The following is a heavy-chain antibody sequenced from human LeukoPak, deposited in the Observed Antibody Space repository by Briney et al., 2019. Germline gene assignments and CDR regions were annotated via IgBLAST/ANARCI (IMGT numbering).Heavy chain of an antibody. J-gene: IGHJ1*01. CDR3: ARVGAAAGYTIEHFQH. V-gene: IGHV4-34*01. CDR1: GGSFSGYY. CDR2: INHSGST. Sequence: SETLSLTCAVYGGSFSGYYWSWIRQPPGKGLEWIGEINHSGSTNYNPSLKSRVTISVDTSKNQFSLKLSSVTAADTAIYYCARVGAAAGYTIEHFQHWSQGTLVTVSS. D-gene: IGHD6-13*01.